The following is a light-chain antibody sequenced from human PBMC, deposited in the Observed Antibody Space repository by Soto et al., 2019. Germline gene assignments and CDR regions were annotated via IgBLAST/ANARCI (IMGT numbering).Light chain of an antibody. J-gene: IGKJ1*01. V-gene: IGKV2-28*01. CDR1: QSLLHTNGYNY. CDR3: MQALQSPRT. CDR2: LGS. Sequence: EIVMTQSPLSLSVTPGEPASISCRSSQSLLHTNGYNYLDWYLQKPGQSPQLLIYLGSNRSSGVPDRFSGSGSGRDLTLRISRVEAEDVGVYYCMQALQSPRTFGQGTKVEIK.